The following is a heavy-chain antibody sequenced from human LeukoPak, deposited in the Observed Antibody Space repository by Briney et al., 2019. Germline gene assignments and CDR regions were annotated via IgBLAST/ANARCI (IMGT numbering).Heavy chain of an antibody. D-gene: IGHD2-8*02. CDR1: GFTFTDYA. CDR2: ISGSGGST. J-gene: IGHJ3*02. V-gene: IGHV3-23*01. CDR3: ARVRWCCASDI. Sequence: GGSLRLSCAASGFTFTDYAMTWVRQAPGKGLEWVSGISGSGGSTYYADSVKGRFTISRDNSKNTLYLQMNSLRADDTAVYYCARVRWCCASDIWGHGTMVTVSS.